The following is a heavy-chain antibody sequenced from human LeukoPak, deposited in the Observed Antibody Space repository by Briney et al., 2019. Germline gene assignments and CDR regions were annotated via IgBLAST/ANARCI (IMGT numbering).Heavy chain of an antibody. J-gene: IGHJ4*02. Sequence: GGSLRLSCAASGFNFSSYAMHWVRQAPGKGLEWVAVISYDGSNKYYADSVKGRFTISRDNSKNTLYLQMNSLRAEDTAVYYCARSKDIVVVVAAFDYWGQGTLVTVSS. CDR3: ARSKDIVVVVAAFDY. V-gene: IGHV3-30*04. D-gene: IGHD2-15*01. CDR1: GFNFSSYA. CDR2: ISYDGSNK.